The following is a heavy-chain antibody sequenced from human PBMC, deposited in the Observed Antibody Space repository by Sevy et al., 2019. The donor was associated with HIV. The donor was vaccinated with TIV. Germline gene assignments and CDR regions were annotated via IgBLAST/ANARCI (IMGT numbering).Heavy chain of an antibody. V-gene: IGHV3-30-3*01. CDR2: ISYDGSNK. D-gene: IGHD2-21*02. J-gene: IGHJ4*02. Sequence: GGSLRLSCAASGFTFSSYAMHWVRQAPGKGLEWVAVISYDGSNKYYADSVKGRFTISRDNSKNTLYLQMNSLRAEDTAVYYCASCGGDCWSYFDYWGQGTLVTVSS. CDR3: ASCGGDCWSYFDY. CDR1: GFTFSSYA.